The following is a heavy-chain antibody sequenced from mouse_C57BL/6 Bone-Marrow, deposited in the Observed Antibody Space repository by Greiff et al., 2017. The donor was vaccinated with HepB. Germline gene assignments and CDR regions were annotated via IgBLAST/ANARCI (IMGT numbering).Heavy chain of an antibody. V-gene: IGHV1-81*01. CDR1: GYTFTSYG. CDR2: IYPRSGNT. J-gene: IGHJ3*01. Sequence: LQESGAELARPGASVKLSCKASGYTFTSYGISWVKQRTGQGLEWIGEIYPRSGNTYYNEKFKGKATLTADKSSSTAYMELRSLTSEDSAVYFCARGDSSGYAWFAYWGQGTLVTVSA. CDR3: ARGDSSGYAWFAY. D-gene: IGHD3-2*02.